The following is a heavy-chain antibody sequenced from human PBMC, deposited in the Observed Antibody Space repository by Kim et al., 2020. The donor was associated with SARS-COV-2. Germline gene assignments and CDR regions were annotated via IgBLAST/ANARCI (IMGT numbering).Heavy chain of an antibody. CDR2: IIPIFGTA. J-gene: IGHJ5*02. CDR3: ARDRDGSWFDP. Sequence: SVKVSCKASGGTFSSYAISWVRQPPGQGLEWMGGIIPIFGTANYAQKFQGRVTINADESTSTDYMELSSLRSEETDVYYCARDRDGSWFDPWGQGTLVTVSS. V-gene: IGHV1-69*13. CDR1: GGTFSSYA. D-gene: IGHD1-26*01.